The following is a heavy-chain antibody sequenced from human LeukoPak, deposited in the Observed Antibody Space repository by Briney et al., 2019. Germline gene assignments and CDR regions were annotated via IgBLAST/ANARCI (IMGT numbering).Heavy chain of an antibody. Sequence: SETLSLTCTVSGGSISSYYWSWIRQPAGKGLEWIGRIYTSGSTNYNPSLKSRVTMSVDTSKNQFSLKLSSVTAADTAVYYCARALLRGYCSGGSCYGHWFDPWGQGTLVTVSS. D-gene: IGHD2-15*01. J-gene: IGHJ5*02. CDR2: IYTSGST. CDR3: ARALLRGYCSGGSCYGHWFDP. CDR1: GGSISSYY. V-gene: IGHV4-4*07.